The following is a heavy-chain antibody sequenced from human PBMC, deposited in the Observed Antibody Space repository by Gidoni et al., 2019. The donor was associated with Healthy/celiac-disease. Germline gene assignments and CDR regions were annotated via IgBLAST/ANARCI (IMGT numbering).Heavy chain of an antibody. D-gene: IGHD2-8*01. Sequence: QVHLQQWCAGLLKPSETLSLTCSVYGGSFSGYYLSWIRQPPGKGLEWIGGINHSGSTNYNPSLKSRVTISVDTSKNQFSLKLSAVTAADTAVYYCARGDCTNGVCYTYYFDYWGQGTLVTVSS. V-gene: IGHV4-34*01. J-gene: IGHJ4*02. CDR3: ARGDCTNGVCYTYYFDY. CDR1: GGSFSGYY. CDR2: INHSGST.